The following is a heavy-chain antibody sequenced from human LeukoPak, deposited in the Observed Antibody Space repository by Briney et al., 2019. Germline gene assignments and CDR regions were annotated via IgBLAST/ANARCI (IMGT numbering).Heavy chain of an antibody. CDR2: VKPNTGDT. CDR3: ARLSGNYAY. D-gene: IGHD5-12*01. J-gene: IGHJ4*02. CDR1: GYTFTGYY. V-gene: IGHV1-2*02. Sequence: ASVRVSCKASGYTFTGYYIHWVRQAPGQGLEWMGWVKPNTGDTQYAQQFQGRVTMSRDTSVSTAYMELSRLTSDDTAMYYCARLSGNYAYWGQGTLVTVSS.